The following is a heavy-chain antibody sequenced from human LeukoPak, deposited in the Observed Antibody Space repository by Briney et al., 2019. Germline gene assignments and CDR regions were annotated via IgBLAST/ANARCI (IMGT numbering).Heavy chain of an antibody. V-gene: IGHV3-7*03. CDR1: GFTFSNYW. Sequence: GGSLRLSCAASGFTFSNYWMSWVRQAPGKGLEWVANIKQDGSERYYVDSVKGRFTISRDNAKNSLYLQMNSLRAEDMAIYYCARGRYSSTTYYFDSWGQGTLVTVPS. CDR2: IKQDGSER. D-gene: IGHD6-13*01. J-gene: IGHJ4*02. CDR3: ARGRYSSTTYYFDS.